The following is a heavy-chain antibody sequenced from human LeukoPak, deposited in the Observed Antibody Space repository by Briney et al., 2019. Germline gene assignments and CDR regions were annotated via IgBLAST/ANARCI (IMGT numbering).Heavy chain of an antibody. Sequence: GGSLRLSCAASGFTFSSYAMSWVRQAPGKGLEWVSAISGSGGSTYYADSVKGRFTISRDNSKNTLYLQMNSLRAEDTAVYYCAKQEDMTFYYYYGMDVWGQGTTVTVSS. CDR3: AKQEDMTFYYYYGMDV. V-gene: IGHV3-23*01. CDR2: ISGSGGST. D-gene: IGHD2-15*01. J-gene: IGHJ6*02. CDR1: GFTFSSYA.